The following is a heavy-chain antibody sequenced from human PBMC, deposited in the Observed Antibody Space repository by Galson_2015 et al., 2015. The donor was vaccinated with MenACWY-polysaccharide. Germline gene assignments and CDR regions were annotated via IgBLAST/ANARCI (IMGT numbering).Heavy chain of an antibody. Sequence: SLRLSCAASGFTFSSYAMSWVRQAPGKGLEWVSSISAGGGVGTFYADSVKGRFTISRDNSKSTLYLQMNSLRAEDTAVYYCAKDRGRWAFDIWGQGTMVTVSS. CDR2: ISAGGGVGT. CDR3: AKDRGRWAFDI. CDR1: GFTFSSYA. D-gene: IGHD5-24*01. J-gene: IGHJ3*02. V-gene: IGHV3-23*01.